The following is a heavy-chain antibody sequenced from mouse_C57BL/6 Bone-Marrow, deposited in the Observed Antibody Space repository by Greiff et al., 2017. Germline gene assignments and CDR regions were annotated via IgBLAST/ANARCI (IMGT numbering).Heavy chain of an antibody. Sequence: VQLQQSGPELVKPGASVKISCKASGYSFTGYYMNWVKQSPEKSLEWIGEINPSTGGTTYNQKFKAKATLTVDKASSTAYMQLKSLTSEDSSFYYCARCGGNYDFDYGGQGTTLTVSS. CDR2: INPSTGGT. J-gene: IGHJ2*01. V-gene: IGHV1-42*01. CDR1: GYSFTGYY. CDR3: ARCGGNYDFDY. D-gene: IGHD2-1*01.